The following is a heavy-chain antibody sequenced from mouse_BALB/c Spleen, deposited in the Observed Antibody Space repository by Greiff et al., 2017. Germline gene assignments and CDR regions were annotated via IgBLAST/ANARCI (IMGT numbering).Heavy chain of an antibody. J-gene: IGHJ4*01. Sequence: VQGVESGPGLVQPSQSLSITCTVSGFSLTSYGVHWVRQSPGKGLEWLGVIWSGGSTDYNAAFISRLSISKDNSKSQVFFKMNSLQANDTAIYYCARKGYDYDEDYYAMDYWGQGTSVTVSS. D-gene: IGHD2-4*01. V-gene: IGHV2-2*02. CDR3: ARKGYDYDEDYYAMDY. CDR1: GFSLTSYG. CDR2: IWSGGST.